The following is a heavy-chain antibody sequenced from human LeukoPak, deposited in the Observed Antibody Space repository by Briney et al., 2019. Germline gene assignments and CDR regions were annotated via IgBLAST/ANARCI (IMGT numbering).Heavy chain of an antibody. CDR3: AREARTAMVTRHAFDI. CDR2: ISYDGSNK. Sequence: QPGGSLRLSCAASGFTFSSYAMHWVRQAPGKGLEWVAVISYDGSNKYYADSVKGRFTISRDNSKNTLYLQMNSLRAEDTAVYYCAREARTAMVTRHAFDIWGQGTLVTASS. CDR1: GFTFSSYA. J-gene: IGHJ1*01. D-gene: IGHD5-18*01. V-gene: IGHV3-30*04.